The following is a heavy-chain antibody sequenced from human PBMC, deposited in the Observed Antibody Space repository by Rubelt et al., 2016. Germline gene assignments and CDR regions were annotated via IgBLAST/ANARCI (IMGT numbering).Heavy chain of an antibody. J-gene: IGHJ6*02. Sequence: EMQMLESGGGLVQRGGSLRLSCAASGFNFNNYGMTWVRQAPGKGLEWVSSISGSGDNTSHADSVKGRFTISRDNSKNRLYLQMNSLRAEDTAIYYCAKTISGSYGIGDVWGQGTTVTVSS. CDR3: AKTISGSYGIGDV. CDR2: ISGSGDNT. V-gene: IGHV3-23*01. D-gene: IGHD1-26*01. CDR1: GFNFNNYG.